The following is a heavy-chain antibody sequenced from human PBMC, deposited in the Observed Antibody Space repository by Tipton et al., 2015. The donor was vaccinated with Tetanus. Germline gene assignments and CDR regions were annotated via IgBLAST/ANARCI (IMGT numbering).Heavy chain of an antibody. CDR3: ATESLVFRRLLD. CDR1: GGSISSYY. V-gene: IGHV4-4*07. J-gene: IGHJ4*02. D-gene: IGHD3-3*01. Sequence: TLSLTCTVSGGSISSYYWSWIRQPAGKGLEWIGRIYTSGSTNYNPSLKSRVTMSVDTSKNQLSLKLDSVTSADTAVYYCATESLVFRRLLDWGPGILVTVSS. CDR2: IYTSGST.